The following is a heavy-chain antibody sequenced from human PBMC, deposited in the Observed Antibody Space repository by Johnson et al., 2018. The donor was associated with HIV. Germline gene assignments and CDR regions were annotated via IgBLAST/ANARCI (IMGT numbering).Heavy chain of an antibody. CDR3: ARVGVSGYDLAAFDI. V-gene: IGHV3-30*19. CDR2: LSYDGSNK. D-gene: IGHD5-12*01. J-gene: IGHJ3*02. CDR1: GFTFSSYG. Sequence: QVQLVESGGGVVQPGRSLRLSCAASGFTFSSYGMHWVRQAPGKGLEWVAVLSYDGSNKFYADSVKGRFTISRDNSKNTLYLQMNSLRTEDTAVYYCARVGVSGYDLAAFDIWGQGTMVTISS.